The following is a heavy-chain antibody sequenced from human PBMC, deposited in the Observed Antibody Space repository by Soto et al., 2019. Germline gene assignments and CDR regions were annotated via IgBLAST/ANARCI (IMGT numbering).Heavy chain of an antibody. Sequence: QVQLQQWGAGLLKPSETLSLTCGVHGESLSGYYWTWIRQPPGRGLEWIGEINPGRNTNYNPSLKSRVTISTDTSENHXSXNLTSVTAADTAIYYCARSHYGGWAAWFDPWGQGTLVTISS. CDR3: ARSHYGGWAAWFDP. D-gene: IGHD3-10*01. J-gene: IGHJ5*02. CDR1: GESLSGYY. CDR2: INPGRNT. V-gene: IGHV4-34*01.